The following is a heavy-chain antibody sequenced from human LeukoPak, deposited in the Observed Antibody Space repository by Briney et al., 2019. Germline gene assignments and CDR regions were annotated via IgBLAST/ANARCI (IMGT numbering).Heavy chain of an antibody. CDR1: GYTFTSYY. Sequence: ASVKVSCKASGYTFTSYYMHWVRQAPGQGLEWMGIINPSGGSTSYAQKLQGRVTMTTDTSTSTAYMELRSLRSDDTAVYYCARDNYYVNREEDYWGQGTLVTVSS. CDR2: INPSGGST. V-gene: IGHV1-46*01. D-gene: IGHD3-10*02. J-gene: IGHJ4*02. CDR3: ARDNYYVNREEDY.